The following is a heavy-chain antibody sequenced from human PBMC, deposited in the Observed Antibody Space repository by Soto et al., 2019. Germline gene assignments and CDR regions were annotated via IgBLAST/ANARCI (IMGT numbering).Heavy chain of an antibody. D-gene: IGHD6-13*01. CDR1: GYSFTNYW. J-gene: IGHJ4*02. V-gene: IGHV5-51*01. CDR2: IQPGESET. CDR3: ARTRSTWYQAY. Sequence: GESLKISCKGSGYSFTNYWIGWVRQMPGKGLEWMGLIQPGESETRYSPSFQGQVTISADKSITTAYLQWSSLKASDSAIYYCARTRSTWYQAYWGQGTLVTVSS.